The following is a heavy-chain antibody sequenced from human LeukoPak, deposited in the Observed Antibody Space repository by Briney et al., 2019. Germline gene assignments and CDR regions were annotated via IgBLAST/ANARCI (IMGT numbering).Heavy chain of an antibody. J-gene: IGHJ4*02. CDR3: ARITYYYDSSGYSDY. CDR1: GGSISSSSYY. Sequence: PSETLSLTSTVSGGSISSSSYYWGWIRQPPGKGLEWIGSIYYSGSTYCNPSLKSRVTISVDTSKNQFSLKLSSVTAADTAVYYCARITYYYDSSGYSDYWGQGTLVTVSS. D-gene: IGHD3-22*01. V-gene: IGHV4-39*01. CDR2: IYYSGST.